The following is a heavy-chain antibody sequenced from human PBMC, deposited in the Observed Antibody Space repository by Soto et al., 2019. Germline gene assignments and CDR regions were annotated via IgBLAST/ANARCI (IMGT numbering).Heavy chain of an antibody. V-gene: IGHV3-15*07. CDR2: IKTKSDGGAT. J-gene: IGHJ4*02. D-gene: IGHD1-26*01. CDR1: GFTFSDAW. CDR3: TTNRQSGDY. Sequence: EVQLVESGGGLVKPGGSLRLSCAGSGFTFSDAWMNWVRQAPGKGMEWVGRIKTKSDGGATDYAAPVKGRFTISRDDSKNTLDLQMDSLKTADTAVYYCTTNRQSGDYWGQGTVVTVSS.